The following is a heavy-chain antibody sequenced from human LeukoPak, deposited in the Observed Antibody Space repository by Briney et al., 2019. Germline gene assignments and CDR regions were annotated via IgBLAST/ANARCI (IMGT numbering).Heavy chain of an antibody. CDR1: GFSISTYW. CDR2: IKQDGSEE. CDR3: ASWVGRDY. V-gene: IGHV3-7*01. J-gene: IGHJ4*02. D-gene: IGHD2-15*01. Sequence: GGSLRLSRAASGFSISTYWMTWVRQAPGKGLEWVANIKQDGSEESYVDSVKGRFTVSRDNAKNSLYLQMNSLRAEDTAVYYCASWVGRDYWGQGTLVTVSS.